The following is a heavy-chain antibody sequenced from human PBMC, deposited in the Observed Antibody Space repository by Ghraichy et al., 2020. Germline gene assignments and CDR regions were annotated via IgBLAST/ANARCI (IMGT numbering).Heavy chain of an antibody. CDR3: ARDKGGYGSHGMDV. D-gene: IGHD3-10*01. J-gene: IGHJ6*02. CDR2: IWYDGSNK. Sequence: GGSLRLSCSASGFTFSSYGMHWVRQAPGKGLEWVAVIWYDGSNKYYAVSVKGRFTISRDNSKNTLYLQMNSLRAEDTAVYYCARDKGGYGSHGMDVWGQGTTVTVSS. CDR1: GFTFSSYG. V-gene: IGHV3-33*01.